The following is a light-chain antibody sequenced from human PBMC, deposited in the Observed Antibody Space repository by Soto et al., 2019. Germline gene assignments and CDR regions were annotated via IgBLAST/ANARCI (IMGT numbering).Light chain of an antibody. CDR2: GAS. Sequence: EIVMTQSPATLSGSPGERATLSCRASQSVGRNLAWYQQKPGQAPRLLIYGASTRATGIPARFSGSGSGTEFTLTISRLQSEDFAIYACQQYNHWPPLTFGGGTKVEIK. J-gene: IGKJ4*01. V-gene: IGKV3-15*01. CDR3: QQYNHWPPLT. CDR1: QSVGRN.